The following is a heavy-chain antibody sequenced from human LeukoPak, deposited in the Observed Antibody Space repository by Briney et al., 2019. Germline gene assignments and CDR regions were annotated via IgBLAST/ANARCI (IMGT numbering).Heavy chain of an antibody. J-gene: IGHJ4*02. CDR3: ARLRSPGDFDY. CDR2: INHSGST. CDR1: GGSFSGYY. V-gene: IGHV4-34*01. Sequence: SETLSLTCAVYGGSFSGYYWSWIRQPPGKGLEWIGEINHSGSTNYNPSLKSRVTISVDTSKNQFSLNLNSVTAADTAVYYCARLRSPGDFDYWGQGTLVTVSS. D-gene: IGHD1-26*01.